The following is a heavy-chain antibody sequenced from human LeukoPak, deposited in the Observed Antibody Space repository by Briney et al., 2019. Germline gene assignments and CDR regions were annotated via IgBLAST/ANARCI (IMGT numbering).Heavy chain of an antibody. CDR2: INTDGSIT. D-gene: IGHD6-13*01. J-gene: IGHJ4*02. Sequence: PGGSLRLSCAASGVTFSSYWMDWVRQAPGKGLVWVSRINTDGSITSYADSVKGRFTISRDNAKNTLYLQMNSLRAEDTAVYYCARDEYSSSWYYFDYWGQGTLVTVSS. CDR3: ARDEYSSSWYYFDY. CDR1: GVTFSSYW. V-gene: IGHV3-74*01.